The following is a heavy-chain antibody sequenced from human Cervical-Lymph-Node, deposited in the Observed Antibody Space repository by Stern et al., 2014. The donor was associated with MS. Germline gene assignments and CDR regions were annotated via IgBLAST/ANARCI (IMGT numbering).Heavy chain of an antibody. CDR3: ARGLSPNYGDYLVD. D-gene: IGHD4-17*01. CDR1: GGTFSSYA. CDR2: IIPILGTA. J-gene: IGHJ4*02. Sequence: VHLVESGAEVKKPGSSVKVSCKASGGTFSSYAISWVRQAPGQGLEWMGGIIPILGTANYAQKFQGRVTITADESTSTAYMELSSLRSEDTAVYYCARGLSPNYGDYLVDWGQGTLVTVSS. V-gene: IGHV1-69*01.